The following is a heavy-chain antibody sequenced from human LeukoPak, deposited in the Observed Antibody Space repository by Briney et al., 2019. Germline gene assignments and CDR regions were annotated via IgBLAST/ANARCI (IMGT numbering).Heavy chain of an antibody. D-gene: IGHD2-2*01. CDR3: ARVIVVVPAAIPNYWYFDL. CDR1: GGSISSGGYS. CDR2: IYHSGST. Sequence: PSQTLSLTCTVSGGSISSGGYSWSWIRQPPGKGLEWIGYIYHSGSTYYNPSLKSRVTISVDRSKNQFSLKLSSVTAADTAVYYCARVIVVVPAAIPNYWYFDLWGRGTLVTVSS. J-gene: IGHJ2*01. V-gene: IGHV4-30-2*01.